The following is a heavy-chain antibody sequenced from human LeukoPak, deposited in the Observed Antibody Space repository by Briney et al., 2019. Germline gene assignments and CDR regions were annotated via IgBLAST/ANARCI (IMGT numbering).Heavy chain of an antibody. CDR1: GFTFSNYP. V-gene: IGHV3-23*01. Sequence: GSLRLSCAASGFTFSNYPMTWVRQGPGRGLEWVSSISGGAGSTYHADSVKGRFTISRDNSKNTLYLQMNSLRAEDTAIYYCAKRDGSGFTDYWGQGTLVTVSS. CDR2: ISGGAGST. CDR3: AKRDGSGFTDY. D-gene: IGHD5-12*01. J-gene: IGHJ4*02.